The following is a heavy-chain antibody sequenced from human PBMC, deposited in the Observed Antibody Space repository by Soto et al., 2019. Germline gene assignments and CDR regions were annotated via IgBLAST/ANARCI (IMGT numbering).Heavy chain of an antibody. J-gene: IGHJ6*02. V-gene: IGHV1-69*13. CDR1: GGTFSSYA. CDR3: ARPCSGGSCYSPYYYYGMDV. D-gene: IGHD2-15*01. Sequence: SVKVSCKASGGTFSSYAISWVRQAPGQGLEWMGGIIPIFGTANYAQKFQGRVTITADESTSTAYMELSSLRSEDTAVYYCARPCSGGSCYSPYYYYGMDVWGQGTTVTVSS. CDR2: IIPIFGTA.